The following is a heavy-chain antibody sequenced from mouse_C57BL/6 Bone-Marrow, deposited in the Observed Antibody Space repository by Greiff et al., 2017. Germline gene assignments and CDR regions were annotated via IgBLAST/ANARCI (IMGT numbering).Heavy chain of an antibody. CDR1: GFTFSDYG. V-gene: IGHV5-17*01. J-gene: IGHJ3*01. D-gene: IGHD1-1*01. Sequence: EVHLVESGGGLVKPGGSLKLSCAASGFTFSDYGMHWVRQAPEKGLAWVAYISSGSSTIYYADTVKGRFTISSDNAKNTLFLQMTSLRSEDTAMYFCERGGGSSYWFAYWGQGTLVTVAA. CDR3: ERGGGSSYWFAY. CDR2: ISSGSSTI.